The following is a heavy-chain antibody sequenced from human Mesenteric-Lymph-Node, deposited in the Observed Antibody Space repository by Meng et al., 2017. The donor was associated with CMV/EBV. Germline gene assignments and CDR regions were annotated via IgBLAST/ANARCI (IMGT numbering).Heavy chain of an antibody. Sequence: SCNTSGYPFTNYAFHWVRQVPGRVLEWMGWINPNSGNPTYAQVFRGRFVFSVDTSVNTAYLQISSLKAEDTAVYYCAREGYGYYFDYWGQGTLVTVSS. CDR2: INPNSGNP. D-gene: IGHD5-12*01. J-gene: IGHJ4*02. V-gene: IGHV7-4-1*02. CDR3: AREGYGYYFDY. CDR1: GYPFTNYA.